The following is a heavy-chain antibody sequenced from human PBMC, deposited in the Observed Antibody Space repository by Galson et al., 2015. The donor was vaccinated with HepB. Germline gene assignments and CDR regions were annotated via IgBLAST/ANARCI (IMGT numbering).Heavy chain of an antibody. CDR2: INTNTGNP. V-gene: IGHV7-4-1*02. Sequence: SVKVSCKASGYTFTNYAMNWVRQAPGQGLEWMGWINTNTGNPTYAQGFTGRFVFSLDTSVSTAYLQISSLKAEDTAVYYCARLSWAAGTRGLAFDIWGQGTMVTVSS. D-gene: IGHD6-13*01. CDR3: ARLSWAAGTRGLAFDI. J-gene: IGHJ3*02. CDR1: GYTFTNYA.